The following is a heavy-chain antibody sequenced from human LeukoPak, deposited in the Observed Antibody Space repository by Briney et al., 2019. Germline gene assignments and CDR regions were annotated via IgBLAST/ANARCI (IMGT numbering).Heavy chain of an antibody. CDR2: IKQDGSEK. CDR1: GFTFSTYW. J-gene: IGHJ4*02. Sequence: GGSLRLSCAASGFTFSTYWMSWVRQAPGKGLEWVANIKQDGSEKNYVDSVLGRFTISRDNAENSLYLQMNSLRAEDTAVYYCARGGTTVTARDYFDYWVQGTLVTVSS. D-gene: IGHD4-11*01. CDR3: ARGGTTVTARDYFDY. V-gene: IGHV3-7*01.